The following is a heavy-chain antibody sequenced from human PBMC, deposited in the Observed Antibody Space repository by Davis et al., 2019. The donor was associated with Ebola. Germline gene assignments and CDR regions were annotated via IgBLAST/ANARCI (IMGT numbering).Heavy chain of an antibody. CDR3: AKGGQQQLFS. D-gene: IGHD6-13*01. CDR2: IGSGGDT. J-gene: IGHJ5*02. Sequence: GESLKISCAASGFTFSNHAMTWARQAPGKGLEWVSGIGSGGDTYYPDSVKGRFTIPRDNSKNTLYLQMNSLRAEDTAVYYCAKGGQQQLFSWGQGALVTVSS. CDR1: GFTFSNHA. V-gene: IGHV3-23*01.